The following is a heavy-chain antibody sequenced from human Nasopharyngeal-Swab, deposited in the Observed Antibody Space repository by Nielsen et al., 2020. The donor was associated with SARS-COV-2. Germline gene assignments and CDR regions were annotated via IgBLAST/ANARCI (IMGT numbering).Heavy chain of an antibody. D-gene: IGHD3-10*01. V-gene: IGHV3-23*01. Sequence: GGSLRLSCAASGFTFSSYAMTWVRQAPGKGLEWVSVVTGSGYGTDYADSVKGRFTISRDNAKNTLYLQMNSLRAEDTAVYYCARKDVFAYGVDAFDTWGQGTMVTVSS. CDR1: GFTFSSYA. J-gene: IGHJ3*02. CDR3: ARKDVFAYGVDAFDT. CDR2: VTGSGYGT.